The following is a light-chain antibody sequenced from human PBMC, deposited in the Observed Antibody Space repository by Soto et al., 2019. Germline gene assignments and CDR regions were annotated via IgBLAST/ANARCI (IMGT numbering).Light chain of an antibody. Sequence: QSALTQPASVSGSPGQSITISCTGTSSDVGGFNYVSWYQHHPGKAPKLLIYDVINRPSGVSNRFSGSKSGNMASLTISGLQAEDEADYYCSSDTSSSTNVVFGGGTKLTVL. CDR1: SSDVGGFNY. J-gene: IGLJ2*01. CDR3: SSDTSSSTNVV. V-gene: IGLV2-14*03. CDR2: DVI.